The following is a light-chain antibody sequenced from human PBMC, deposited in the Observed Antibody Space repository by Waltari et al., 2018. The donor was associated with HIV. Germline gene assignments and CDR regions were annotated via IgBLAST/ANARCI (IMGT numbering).Light chain of an antibody. J-gene: IGLJ2*01. CDR3: SSYTSSSTV. V-gene: IGLV2-14*03. Sequence: QSALTQPASVSGSPGQSITISCTGTSSDVGGYNYVSWYQQHPGKAPKLMIYDVSNRPSGVSNRFPGSKSGNTASMTISWLQAEDEADYYCSSYTSSSTVFGGGTKLTVL. CDR2: DVS. CDR1: SSDVGGYNY.